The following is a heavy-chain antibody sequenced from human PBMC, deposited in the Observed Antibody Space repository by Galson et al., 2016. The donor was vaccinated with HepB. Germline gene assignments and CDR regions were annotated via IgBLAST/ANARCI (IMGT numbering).Heavy chain of an antibody. V-gene: IGHV3-30*04. D-gene: IGHD1-14*01. CDR3: ARDRTGAWSLDY. CDR2: IPYDGRNK. Sequence: SLRLSCAASGFSFSRYAMQWVRQTPGKGLEWVAAIPYDGRNKYHADSVRGRFIISRDYFKDTVYLQMNSLRPEDTAFYYCARDRTGAWSLDYWGQGALVTVSS. J-gene: IGHJ4*02. CDR1: GFSFSRYA.